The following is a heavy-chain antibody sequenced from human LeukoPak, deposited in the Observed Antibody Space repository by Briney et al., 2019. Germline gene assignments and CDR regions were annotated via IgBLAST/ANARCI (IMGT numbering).Heavy chain of an antibody. J-gene: IGHJ4*02. V-gene: IGHV3-23*01. Sequence: QPGGSLRLSCAASGFTFSSYAMSWVRQAPGKGLEWVSGISESGGGTNYADSVKGRFTISRDNSLNTLYLQMNSLRAEDTAVYFCAKRGVVIRGVLVIGFHKEAYYFDYWGQGILVTVSS. CDR3: AKRGVVIRGVLVIGFHKEAYYFDY. CDR2: ISESGGGT. CDR1: GFTFSSYA. D-gene: IGHD3-10*01.